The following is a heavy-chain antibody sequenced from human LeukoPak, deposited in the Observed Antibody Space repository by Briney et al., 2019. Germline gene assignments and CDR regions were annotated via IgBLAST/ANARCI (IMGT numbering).Heavy chain of an antibody. V-gene: IGHV3-23*01. Sequence: GGSLRLSCAASGFTFSNYALSWVRQSPGKGLEWVSFITSSGDNTFYSDSVKGRFTIFRDNSKNTVYLRMNSLRAEDTALYYCTKGLEWFGEYSDSLDIWGQGTMVTVSS. CDR1: GFTFSNYA. J-gene: IGHJ3*02. D-gene: IGHD3-10*01. CDR2: ITSSGDNT. CDR3: TKGLEWFGEYSDSLDI.